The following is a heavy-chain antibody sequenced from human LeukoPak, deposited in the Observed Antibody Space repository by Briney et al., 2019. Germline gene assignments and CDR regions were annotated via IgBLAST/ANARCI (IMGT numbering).Heavy chain of an antibody. CDR2: IYHSGSS. Sequence: SETLSLTCIVSGYSISSGYYWGWIRQPPGKGLEWIGSIYHSGSSLYNPSLKSRVTISVDTSKNQFSLKLRSMTAADTAVYYCARASSGYQGWFDPWGQGILVTVSS. J-gene: IGHJ5*02. CDR1: GYSISSGYY. CDR3: ARASSGYQGWFDP. V-gene: IGHV4-38-2*02. D-gene: IGHD5-12*01.